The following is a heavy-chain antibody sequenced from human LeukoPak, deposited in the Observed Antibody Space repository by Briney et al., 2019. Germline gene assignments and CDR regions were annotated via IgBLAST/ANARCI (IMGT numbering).Heavy chain of an antibody. Sequence: PGGSLRLSCAASGFTFSSYWMSWVRQAPGKGLEWVANIKQDGSEKYYVDSVKGRFTISRDNSKNTLYLQMNSLRAEDTAVYYCAKMQLVQGSDYWGQGTLVTVSS. D-gene: IGHD6-13*01. J-gene: IGHJ4*02. CDR3: AKMQLVQGSDY. CDR1: GFTFSSYW. V-gene: IGHV3-7*03. CDR2: IKQDGSEK.